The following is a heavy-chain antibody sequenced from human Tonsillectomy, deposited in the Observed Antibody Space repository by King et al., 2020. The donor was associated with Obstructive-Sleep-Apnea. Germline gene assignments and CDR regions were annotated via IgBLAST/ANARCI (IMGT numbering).Heavy chain of an antibody. Sequence: VQLVESGGGVVQPGRALRLSCAASGFTFSSYGMHWVRQAPGKGLEWVAVIWYDGSNKYFADSVKGRFTISRDNSKNTLYLKMNSLRAEDTAVYYCARMYSSSWFDDAFDIWGQGTMVTVSS. D-gene: IGHD6-13*01. CDR3: ARMYSSSWFDDAFDI. CDR2: IWYDGSNK. CDR1: GFTFSSYG. J-gene: IGHJ3*02. V-gene: IGHV3-33*01.